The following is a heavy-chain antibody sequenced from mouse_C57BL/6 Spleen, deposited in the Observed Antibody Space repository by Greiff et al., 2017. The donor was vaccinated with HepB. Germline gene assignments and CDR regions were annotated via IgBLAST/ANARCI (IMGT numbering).Heavy chain of an antibody. CDR3: VRHNGLGAY. D-gene: IGHD3-3*01. J-gene: IGHJ3*01. V-gene: IGHV10-1*01. Sequence: EVKLVESGGGLVQPKGSLKLSCAASGFSFNTYAMNWVRQAPGKGLEWVARIRSKSNNYATYYADSVKDRFTISRDDSESMLYLQMNDLKTEDTAMYYCVRHNGLGAYWGQGTLVTVSA. CDR1: GFSFNTYA. CDR2: IRSKSNNYAT.